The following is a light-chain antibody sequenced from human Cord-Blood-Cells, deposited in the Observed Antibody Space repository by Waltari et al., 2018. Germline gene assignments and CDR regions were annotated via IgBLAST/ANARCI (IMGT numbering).Light chain of an antibody. V-gene: IGLV2-14*01. CDR3: SSYTSSSTLV. Sequence: QSALTQPASMSGSPGQSITISCTGTSSDVGGYNYVSWYQQHPGKAPKLMIYEVRNRTSGVSNRFSGSKSGNTASLTISGLQAEDEADYYCSSYTSSSTLVFGGGTKLTVL. CDR1: SSDVGGYNY. CDR2: EVR. J-gene: IGLJ2*01.